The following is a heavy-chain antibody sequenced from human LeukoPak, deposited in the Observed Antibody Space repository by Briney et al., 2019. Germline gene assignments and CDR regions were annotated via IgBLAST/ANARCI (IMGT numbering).Heavy chain of an antibody. V-gene: IGHV1-18*01. CDR2: ISAYNGNT. D-gene: IGHD3-16*02. Sequence: ASVKVSCKASGYTFTSYGISWVRQAPGQGLEWMGWISAYNGNTNYAQKLQGRVTMTTDTSTSTAYMELRSLRSDDTAVYYCARDLGLRLGGLSSRIDYWGQGTLVTVSS. J-gene: IGHJ4*02. CDR1: GYTFTSYG. CDR3: ARDLGLRLGGLSSRIDY.